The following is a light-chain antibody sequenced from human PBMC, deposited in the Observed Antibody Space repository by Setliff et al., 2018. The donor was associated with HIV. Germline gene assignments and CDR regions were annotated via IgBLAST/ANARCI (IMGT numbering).Light chain of an antibody. CDR3: QHYNRYSAFA. J-gene: IGKJ3*01. V-gene: IGKV1-5*03. CDR1: QSVNNW. CDR2: KTS. Sequence: DIQMTQSPSTLSASVGDRVTITCRASQSVNNWLAWYQQKPGKAPKVLIYKTSNLESGVPSRFSDSGSVTEYTLNITSLQPDDFATYYCQHYNRYSAFAFGPGTKVDMK.